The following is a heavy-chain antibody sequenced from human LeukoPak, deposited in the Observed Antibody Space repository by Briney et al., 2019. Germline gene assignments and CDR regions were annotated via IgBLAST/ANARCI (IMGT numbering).Heavy chain of an antibody. CDR1: GFTFSSYA. J-gene: IGHJ4*02. D-gene: IGHD5-18*01. V-gene: IGHV3-23*01. CDR3: ARSSYTAMAKYYFDY. CDR2: ISDTGGTT. Sequence: TGGSLRLSCAASGFTFSSYAMTWVRQAPGKGLEWVSTISDTGGTTYYADSVKGRFTISRDNSKYTVYLQMNSLRAEDTAVYYCARSSYTAMAKYYFDYWGQRTQVTVSS.